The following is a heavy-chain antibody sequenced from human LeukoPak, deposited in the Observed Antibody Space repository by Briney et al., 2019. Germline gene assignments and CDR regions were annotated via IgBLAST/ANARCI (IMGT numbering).Heavy chain of an antibody. D-gene: IGHD2-2*01. V-gene: IGHV1-3*01. Sequence: GASVKISCKASGCSFTNYVVHWVRQAPGQRPEWMGWIKAGNGDTKYSPNFQDRVTITRDVSANTVYVELSSLTSEDTALYYCVRDGCGDTCYPGGYWGQGTLVTVSS. CDR1: GCSFTNYV. J-gene: IGHJ4*02. CDR2: IKAGNGDT. CDR3: VRDGCGDTCYPGGY.